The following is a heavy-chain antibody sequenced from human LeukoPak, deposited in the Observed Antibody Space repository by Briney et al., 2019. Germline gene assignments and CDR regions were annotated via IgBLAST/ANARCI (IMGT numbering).Heavy chain of an antibody. J-gene: IGHJ5*02. CDR3: ARGPYYYDSSGYAGLGLLDNWFDP. Sequence: GGSVRLSCAASGFTFSTYWMSWVRQAPGKGLEWVANIKQDGSETHYVDSLRDQFTISRDNAKNSMYLQMNSLRAEDTAVYYCARGPYYYDSSGYAGLGLLDNWFDPWGQGTLVTVSS. CDR2: IKQDGSET. D-gene: IGHD3-22*01. CDR1: GFTFSTYW. V-gene: IGHV3-7*01.